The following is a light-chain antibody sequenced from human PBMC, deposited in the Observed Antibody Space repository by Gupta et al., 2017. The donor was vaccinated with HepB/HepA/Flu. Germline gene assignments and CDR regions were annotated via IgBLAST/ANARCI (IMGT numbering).Light chain of an antibody. V-gene: IGLV1-44*01. CDR2: NNN. CDR3: AAWDDSLNGQV. Sequence: QSVLPQPPSASGTPGQRVTISCSGSSSNIGSNTINWYQQLPGTAPKLLIYNNNQRPSGVPDRFSGSKSGTSASLAISGLQSEDEADYYCAAWDDSLNGQVFGGGTKLTVL. CDR1: SSNIGSNT. J-gene: IGLJ3*02.